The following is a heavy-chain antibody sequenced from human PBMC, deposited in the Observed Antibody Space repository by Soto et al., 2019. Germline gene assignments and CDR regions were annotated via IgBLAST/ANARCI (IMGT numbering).Heavy chain of an antibody. CDR3: ARAGGSGWSLDY. D-gene: IGHD6-19*01. CDR1: GYIFSDYY. V-gene: IGHV3-11*01. Sequence: QGQLVESGGGLVQPGGSLRLSCAASGYIFSDYYMTWIRQAPGKGLEWVSYISTDGTTISYADSVKGRFTISRDDAKNSLFLQMNSLRADDTAVYYCARAGGSGWSLDYWGQGSLVTVSS. CDR2: ISTDGTTI. J-gene: IGHJ4*02.